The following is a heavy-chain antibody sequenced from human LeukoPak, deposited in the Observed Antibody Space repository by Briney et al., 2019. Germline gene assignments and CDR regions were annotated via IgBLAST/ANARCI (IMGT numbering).Heavy chain of an antibody. Sequence: PGGSLRLSCAASGFTFSSYAMHWVRQAPGKGLGWVAVISYDGSNKYYADSVKGRFTISRDNSKNTLYLQMNSLRAEDTAVYYCARDYCGGDCYSGADYWGKGTLVTVSS. CDR3: ARDYCGGDCYSGADY. V-gene: IGHV3-30*04. D-gene: IGHD2-21*02. CDR2: ISYDGSNK. J-gene: IGHJ4*02. CDR1: GFTFSSYA.